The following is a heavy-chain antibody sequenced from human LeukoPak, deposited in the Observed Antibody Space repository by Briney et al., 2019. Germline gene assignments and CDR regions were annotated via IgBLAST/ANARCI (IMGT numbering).Heavy chain of an antibody. CDR3: ARLYYDFWSGYYLYYFDY. D-gene: IGHD3-3*01. V-gene: IGHV5-51*01. Sequence: GESLKISCKGSGYSFTSYWIGWVRQMPGKGLEWMGIIYPGDSDTRYSPSFQGQVTISADKSISTAYLQWSSLKASDTAMCYCARLYYDFWSGYYLYYFDYWGQGTLVTVSS. J-gene: IGHJ4*02. CDR2: IYPGDSDT. CDR1: GYSFTSYW.